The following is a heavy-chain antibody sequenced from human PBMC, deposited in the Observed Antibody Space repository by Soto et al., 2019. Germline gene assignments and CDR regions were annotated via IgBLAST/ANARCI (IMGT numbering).Heavy chain of an antibody. CDR3: ASLAIFYQRAARADY. CDR1: GFTFADFA. Sequence: EVQLLESGGGLVQPGVSLRLSCAASGFTFADFAMTWVRQAPGKGLEWISSIGASGVSTYYADSVKGRFTISRENSKKMLYLQMKSLRADDTAVYYCASLAIFYQRAARADYLGQGTLVTVSS. J-gene: IGHJ4*02. V-gene: IGHV3-23*01. CDR2: IGASGVST. D-gene: IGHD6-25*01.